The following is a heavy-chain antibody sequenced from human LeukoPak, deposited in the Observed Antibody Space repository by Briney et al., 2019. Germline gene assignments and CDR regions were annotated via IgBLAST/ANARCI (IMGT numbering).Heavy chain of an antibody. CDR3: AKGQYYDSSGYYYY. D-gene: IGHD3-22*01. Sequence: GGSLRLSCAASGFTFSSYAMSWVRQAPGKGLEWVSAISGSGGSTYYADSVKGRFTISRDNSKNTLYLQMNSLRAEDTAVYYCAKGQYYDSSGYYYYWGEGNLVTVSS. CDR2: ISGSGGST. V-gene: IGHV3-23*01. J-gene: IGHJ4*02. CDR1: GFTFSSYA.